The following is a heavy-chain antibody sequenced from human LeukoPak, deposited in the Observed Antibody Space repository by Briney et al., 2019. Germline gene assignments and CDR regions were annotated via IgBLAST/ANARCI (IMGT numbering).Heavy chain of an antibody. CDR1: GFTFSTYW. CDR3: AKDSGPRFGESFGMDV. CDR2: MKGDGSET. V-gene: IGHV3-7*03. Sequence: GGSLRLSCAASGFTFSTYWMTWVRQAPGKGLEWVANMKGDGSETHYVDSVKGRFTISRDNAKNSLYLQMNSLRAEDTALYYCAKDSGPRFGESFGMDVWGQGTTVTVSS. J-gene: IGHJ6*02. D-gene: IGHD3-10*01.